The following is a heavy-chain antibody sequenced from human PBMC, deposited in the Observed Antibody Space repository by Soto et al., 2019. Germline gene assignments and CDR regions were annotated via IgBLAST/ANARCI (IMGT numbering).Heavy chain of an antibody. CDR2: IYHSGTT. J-gene: IGHJ5*02. CDR3: ARESSRDQNWFDP. D-gene: IGHD6-13*01. V-gene: IGHV4-38-2*02. Sequence: SETLSLTCVVSGFSIISGYYWGWIRQPPGKGLEWIVGIYHSGTTYYNPSLKSRVTISVDTSKNQFSLNLNSVTAADTAIYYCARESSRDQNWFDPWGQGTLVTVSS. CDR1: GFSIISGYY.